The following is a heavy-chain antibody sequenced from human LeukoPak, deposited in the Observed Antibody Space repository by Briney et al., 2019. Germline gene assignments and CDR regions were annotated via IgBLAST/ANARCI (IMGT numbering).Heavy chain of an antibody. CDR3: ARAGEGYKSYYYYVDV. D-gene: IGHD5-24*01. V-gene: IGHV1-69*06. CDR1: GGTFSSFA. CDR2: IIPIFDTA. J-gene: IGHJ6*03. Sequence: SVKVSCKASGGTFSSFAISWVRQAPGQGLEWMGGIIPIFDTAYYAQKFQGRVTITADKSTSTAYMELSSLRAEDTAVYYCARAGEGYKSYYYYVDVWGKGTTVTVSS.